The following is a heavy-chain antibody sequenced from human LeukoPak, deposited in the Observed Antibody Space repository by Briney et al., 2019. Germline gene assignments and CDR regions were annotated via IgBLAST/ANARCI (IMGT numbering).Heavy chain of an antibody. CDR3: AKDYCSSTSCYLTYYYYYYGMDV. CDR2: ISGSGGST. V-gene: IGHV3-23*01. D-gene: IGHD2-2*01. CDR1: GFTFSSCA. Sequence: GGSLRLSCAASGFTFSSCAMSWVRQAPGKGLEWVSAISGSGGSTYYGDSVKGRFTISRHNSKNTLYLQMNSLRAEDTDVYYCAKDYCSSTSCYLTYYYYYYGMDVWGQGTTVTVSS. J-gene: IGHJ6*02.